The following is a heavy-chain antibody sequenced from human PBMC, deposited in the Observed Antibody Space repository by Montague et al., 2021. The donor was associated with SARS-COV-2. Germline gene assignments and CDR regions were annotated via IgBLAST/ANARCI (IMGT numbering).Heavy chain of an antibody. D-gene: IGHD1-26*01. CDR3: ARKGGGRWDLAY. J-gene: IGHJ4*02. V-gene: IGHV4-4*02. CDR1: GDSISTDNY. Sequence: SETLSLTCTVSGDSISTDNYCSSVLLPPGKGLVGVGERNYTGSTKYKPPLNSRVSMLVDKTSNQYSPRVTSVTAADTAIYYCARKGGGRWDLAYWGQGTLVTVSS. CDR2: RNYTGST.